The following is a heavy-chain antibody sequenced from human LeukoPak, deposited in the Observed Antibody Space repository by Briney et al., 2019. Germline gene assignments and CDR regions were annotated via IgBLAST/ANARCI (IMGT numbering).Heavy chain of an antibody. CDR2: ISYDGSNK. J-gene: IGHJ4*02. Sequence: GGSLRLSCAASGFTFSSYAMHWVRQAPGKGLEWVAVISYDGSNKYYADSVKGRFTISRDNAKNSLYLQMNSLRAEDTAVYYCASEQQLSSAYWGQGTLVTVSS. D-gene: IGHD6-13*01. CDR1: GFTFSSYA. V-gene: IGHV3-30-3*01. CDR3: ASEQQLSSAY.